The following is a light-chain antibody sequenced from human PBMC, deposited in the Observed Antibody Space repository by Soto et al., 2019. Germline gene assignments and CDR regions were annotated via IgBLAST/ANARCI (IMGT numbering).Light chain of an antibody. J-gene: IGLJ2*01. Sequence: QSALTQHASVSGSPRQSITISCTGTSNDVGGYNYVSWYQQHPGKAPKLIIYEVTNRPSGVSNRFSGSKSANTASLTISGLQAEDEADYYCSSYSNGNTAVLFGGGTQLTVL. CDR2: EVT. V-gene: IGLV2-14*01. CDR1: SNDVGGYNY. CDR3: SSYSNGNTAVL.